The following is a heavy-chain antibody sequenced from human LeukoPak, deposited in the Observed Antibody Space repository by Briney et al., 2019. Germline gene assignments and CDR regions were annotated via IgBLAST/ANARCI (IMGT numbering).Heavy chain of an antibody. V-gene: IGHV3-21*01. Sequence: GGSLRLSCVASGFTFSSYDMTWVRQAPGKGLEWVSYITSSSYIYYADSLKGRFTISRDNAKNSLYLQMNSLRAEDTAVYYCARAGYGDFYYYMDVWGKGTTVTVSS. D-gene: IGHD4-17*01. J-gene: IGHJ6*03. CDR1: GFTFSSYD. CDR2: ITSSSYI. CDR3: ARAGYGDFYYYMDV.